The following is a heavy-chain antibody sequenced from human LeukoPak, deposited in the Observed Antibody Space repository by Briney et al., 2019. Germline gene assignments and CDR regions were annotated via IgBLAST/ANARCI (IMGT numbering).Heavy chain of an antibody. CDR3: ARGSAYDFWSGDNYYYYYMDV. J-gene: IGHJ6*03. Sequence: APVKVSCKASGYTFTGYYMHWVRQAPGQGLEWMGIINPSGGSTSYAQKFQGRVTMTRDMSTSTVYMELSSLRSEDTAVYYCARGSAYDFWSGDNYYYYYMDVWGKGTTVTVSS. V-gene: IGHV1-46*01. CDR1: GYTFTGYY. CDR2: INPSGGST. D-gene: IGHD3-3*01.